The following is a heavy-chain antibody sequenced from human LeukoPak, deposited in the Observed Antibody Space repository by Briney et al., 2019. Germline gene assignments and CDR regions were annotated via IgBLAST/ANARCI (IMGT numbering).Heavy chain of an antibody. J-gene: IGHJ4*02. V-gene: IGHV3-30-3*01. CDR3: ARGDYYGSGSYSDY. Sequence: PGGSLRLSCAVSGFTFSNYAMHWVRQAPGKGLEWVAVISYDGSNKYNADSVKGRFTISRDNSKNTLYLQMNSLRSEDTAVYHCARGDYYGSGSYSDYWGQGALVTVSP. CDR1: GFTFSNYA. D-gene: IGHD3-10*01. CDR2: ISYDGSNK.